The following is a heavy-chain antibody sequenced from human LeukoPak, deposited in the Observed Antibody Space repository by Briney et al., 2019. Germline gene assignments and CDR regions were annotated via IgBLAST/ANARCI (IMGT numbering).Heavy chain of an antibody. Sequence: GASVKLSCKASGYTFTGYYIHWVRQAPGQGLEWMGWISPNSGGTDYAQKFQGRVTMTRDTSISTTYVELSSLTSDDTAVYYCAIQPWGSGNNWYFDLWGRGTLVTVSS. V-gene: IGHV1-2*02. D-gene: IGHD7-27*01. CDR1: GYTFTGYY. CDR3: AIQPWGSGNNWYFDL. CDR2: ISPNSGGT. J-gene: IGHJ2*01.